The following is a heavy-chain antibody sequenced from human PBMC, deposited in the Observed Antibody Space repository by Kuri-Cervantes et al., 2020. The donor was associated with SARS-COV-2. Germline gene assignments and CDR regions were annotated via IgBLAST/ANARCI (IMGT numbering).Heavy chain of an antibody. Sequence: SVKVSCKASGGTFSSYGISWVRQAPGQGLGWMGGIIPIFGTANYAQKFQGRVTITADESTSTACMELSSLRSDDTAVYYCAREIQLWKPIDYWGQGTLVTVSS. CDR2: IIPIFGTA. J-gene: IGHJ4*02. CDR1: GGTFSSYG. D-gene: IGHD5-18*01. CDR3: AREIQLWKPIDY. V-gene: IGHV1-69*13.